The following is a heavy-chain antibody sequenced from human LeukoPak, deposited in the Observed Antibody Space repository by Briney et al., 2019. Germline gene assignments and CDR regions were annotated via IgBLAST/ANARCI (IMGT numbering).Heavy chain of an antibody. CDR3: ARPDSYNSAYWYFDL. CDR2: INHSGST. V-gene: IGHV4-34*01. CDR1: GGSFSGYY. D-gene: IGHD5-24*01. J-gene: IGHJ2*01. Sequence: SETLSLTCAVYGGSFSGYYWSWIRQPPGKGLEWIGEINHSGSTNYNPSLKSRVTISVDTSKNQFSLKLSSVTAADTAVYYCARPDSYNSAYWYFDLWGRGTLVTVSS.